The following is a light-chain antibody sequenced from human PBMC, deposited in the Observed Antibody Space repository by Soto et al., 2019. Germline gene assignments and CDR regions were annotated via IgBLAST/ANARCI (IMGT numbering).Light chain of an antibody. CDR2: AAS. V-gene: IGKV1-39*01. Sequence: DIQMTQSHSSLSASVGDRVTITCRASQSISSYLTWYQQKPGKAPNLLIYAASSLQSRVTSKYSGSRSGTDFTLTISSLQPEDFATYYCQQSYSSPFTFGPGTKVDIK. CDR3: QQSYSSPFT. CDR1: QSISSY. J-gene: IGKJ3*01.